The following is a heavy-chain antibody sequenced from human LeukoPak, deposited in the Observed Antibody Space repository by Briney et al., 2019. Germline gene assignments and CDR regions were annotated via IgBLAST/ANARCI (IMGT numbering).Heavy chain of an antibody. D-gene: IGHD5-24*01. CDR2: IIPIFGTA. CDR1: GGTFSSYA. V-gene: IGHV1-69*13. CDR3: ARGGTDGYRDFDY. J-gene: IGHJ4*02. Sequence: GASVKVSCKASGGTFSSYAISWVRQAPGQGLEWMGGIIPIFGTANYAQKFQGRVTITADESTSTAYMELSSLRFEDTAVYYCARGGTDGYRDFDYWGQGTLVTVSS.